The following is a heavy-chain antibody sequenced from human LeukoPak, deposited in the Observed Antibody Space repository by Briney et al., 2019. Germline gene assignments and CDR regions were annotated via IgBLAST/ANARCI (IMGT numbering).Heavy chain of an antibody. V-gene: IGHV3-48*04. CDR2: IVGSSSNM. J-gene: IGHJ4*02. Sequence: GGSLRLSCTASGFSFSTYSMTWVRQAPGKGLEWVSYIVGSSSNMYYADSVKGRFTISRDNAKNSLYLQMGSLRAEDTAVYYYATDTPETAAFDYWGQGTLVTVSS. CDR3: ATDTPETAAFDY. CDR1: GFSFSTYS. D-gene: IGHD1-1*01.